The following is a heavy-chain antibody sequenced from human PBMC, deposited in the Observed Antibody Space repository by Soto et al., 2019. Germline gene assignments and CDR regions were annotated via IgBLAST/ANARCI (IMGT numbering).Heavy chain of an antibody. CDR3: ARRAARPRGYYFDY. CDR1: GCTFSSYA. D-gene: IGHD6-6*01. Sequence: ASVKVSCKASGCTFSSYAISCVRQAPGQGLEWMGGIIPIFGTANYAQKFQGRVTITADESTSTAYMELSSLRSEDTAVYYCARRAARPRGYYFDYWGQGTLVTVSS. V-gene: IGHV1-69*13. J-gene: IGHJ4*02. CDR2: IIPIFGTA.